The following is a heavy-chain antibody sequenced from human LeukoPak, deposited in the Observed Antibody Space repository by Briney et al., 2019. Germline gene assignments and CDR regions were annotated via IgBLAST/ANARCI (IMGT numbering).Heavy chain of an antibody. CDR2: IYTSGST. V-gene: IGHV4-4*07. J-gene: IGHJ5*02. CDR3: ARDRCSSTSCYGPLEYNWFDP. D-gene: IGHD2-2*01. CDR1: GGSISSYY. Sequence: SETLSLTCTVSGGSISSYYWSWIRQPAGKGLEWIGRIYTSGSTNYNPSLKSRVTMSVDTSKNQFSLKLSSVTAADTAVYCCARDRCSSTSCYGPLEYNWFDPWGQGTLVTVSS.